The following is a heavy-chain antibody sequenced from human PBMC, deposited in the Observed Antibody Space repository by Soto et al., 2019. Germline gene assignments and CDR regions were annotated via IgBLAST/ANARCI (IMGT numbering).Heavy chain of an antibody. CDR2: IWYDGSNK. V-gene: IGHV3-33*01. CDR1: GFTFSSYG. CDR3: ARDGDTAMVHHFDY. J-gene: IGHJ4*02. D-gene: IGHD5-18*01. Sequence: QVQLVESGGGVVQPGRSLRLSCAASGFTFSSYGMHWVRQAPGKGLEWVAVIWYDGSNKYYADSVKGRFTISRDKSKNTLYLQMNSLRAEDTAVYYCARDGDTAMVHHFDYWGQGTLVTVSS.